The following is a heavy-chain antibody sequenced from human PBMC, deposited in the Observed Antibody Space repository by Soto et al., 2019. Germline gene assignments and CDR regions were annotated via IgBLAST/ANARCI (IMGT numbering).Heavy chain of an antibody. CDR1: GFTINNYW. CDR2: IKQDGSEK. V-gene: IGHV3-7*04. CDR3: ARGLVNFLGHPNWFDP. D-gene: IGHD2-8*02. Sequence: GGSLRLSCAASGFTINNYWMSWVRQAPGKGLEWVANIKQDGSEKYYVDSVKGRFTISRGNAKNSLYLQMNSLRAEDTAVYYCARGLVNFLGHPNWFDPWGQGTLVTVSS. J-gene: IGHJ5*02.